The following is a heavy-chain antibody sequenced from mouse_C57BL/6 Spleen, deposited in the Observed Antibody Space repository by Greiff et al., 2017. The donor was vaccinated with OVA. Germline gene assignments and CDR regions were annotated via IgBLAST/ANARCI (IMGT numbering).Heavy chain of an antibody. J-gene: IGHJ1*03. CDR1: GYTFTEYT. Sequence: QVQLQQSGAELVKPGASVKLSCKASGYTFTEYTIHWVKQRSGQGLEWIGWFYPGSGSIKYNEKFKDKATLTADKSSSTVYIELSRLTSEDSAVYFCARHEDWSITTDWYFDVWGTGTTVTVSS. CDR2: FYPGSGSI. V-gene: IGHV1-62-2*01. CDR3: ARHEDWSITTDWYFDV. D-gene: IGHD1-1*01.